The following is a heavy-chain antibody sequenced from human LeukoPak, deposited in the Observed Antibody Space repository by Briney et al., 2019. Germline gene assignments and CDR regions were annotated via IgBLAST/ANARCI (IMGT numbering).Heavy chain of an antibody. V-gene: IGHV4-59*12. CDR2: IYYSGST. CDR1: GGSISSYY. CDR3: AREGAPHDAFDI. Sequence: SETLSLTCTVSGGSISSYYWSWIRQPPGKGLEWIGYIYYSGSTNYNPSLKSRVTISVDTSKNQFSLKLSSVTAADTAVYYCAREGAPHDAFDIWGQGTMVTVSS. J-gene: IGHJ3*02. D-gene: IGHD3-16*01.